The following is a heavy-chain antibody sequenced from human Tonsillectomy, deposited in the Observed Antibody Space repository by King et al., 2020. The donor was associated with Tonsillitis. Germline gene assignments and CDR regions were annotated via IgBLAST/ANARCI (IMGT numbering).Heavy chain of an antibody. J-gene: IGHJ4*02. V-gene: IGHV1-69*09. D-gene: IGHD3-22*01. CDR1: GGTFSSYA. CDR2: IIPILGIA. CDR3: AGDLPGRRRTYYYDSSGGGYFDY. Sequence: VQLVESGAEVKKPGSSVKVSCKASGGTFSSYAISWVRQAPGQGLEWMGRIIPILGIANYAQKFQGRVTITADKSTSTAYMELSSLRSEDTAVYYCAGDLPGRRRTYYYDSSGGGYFDYWGQGTLVTVPS.